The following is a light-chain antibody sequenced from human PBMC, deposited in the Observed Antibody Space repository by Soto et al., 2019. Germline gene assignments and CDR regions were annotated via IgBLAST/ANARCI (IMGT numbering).Light chain of an antibody. CDR3: QQYNDYPWT. V-gene: IGKV1-5*01. CDR2: DAF. Sequence: DIQMTQSPSTLSASVGDRVTITCRASQSIRSWLAWYQQKPGKAPKLLIFDAFSLESGVPLRFSGSGSGTDFTLTISSLQPDDFATYYCQQYNDYPWTFGHGTKVEIK. CDR1: QSIRSW. J-gene: IGKJ1*01.